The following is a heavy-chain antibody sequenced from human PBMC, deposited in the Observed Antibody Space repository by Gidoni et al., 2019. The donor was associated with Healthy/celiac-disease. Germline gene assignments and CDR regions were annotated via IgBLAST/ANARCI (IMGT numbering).Heavy chain of an antibody. CDR1: GFTFGAYY. Sequence: QVQLVESGGGLVKPGGSLRLSCAASGFTFGAYYMSWIRQAPGKGLEWVSYISSSCSTIYYADSVKGRFTISRDNAKNSLYLQMNSLRAEDTAVYYCARAHTAMDPYYYYYMDVWGKGTTVTVSS. J-gene: IGHJ6*03. D-gene: IGHD5-18*01. CDR3: ARAHTAMDPYYYYYMDV. CDR2: ISSSCSTI. V-gene: IGHV3-11*01.